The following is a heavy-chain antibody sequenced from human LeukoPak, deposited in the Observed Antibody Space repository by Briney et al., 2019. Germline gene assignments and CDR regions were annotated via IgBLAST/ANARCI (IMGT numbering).Heavy chain of an antibody. J-gene: IGHJ4*02. CDR3: ARGGVGSSGWYGGSLYYFDY. V-gene: IGHV4-34*01. Sequence: SETLSLTCAVYGGSFSGYYWSWIRQPPEKGLEWIGEINHSGSTNYNPSLKSRVTISVDTSKNQFSLKLSSVTAADTAVCYCARGGVGSSGWYGGSLYYFDYWGQGTLVTVSS. D-gene: IGHD6-19*01. CDR2: INHSGST. CDR1: GGSFSGYY.